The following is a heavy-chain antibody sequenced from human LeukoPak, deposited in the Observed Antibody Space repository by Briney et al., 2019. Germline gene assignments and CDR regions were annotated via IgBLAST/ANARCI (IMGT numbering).Heavy chain of an antibody. CDR3: ARASIVRRIWGGKSKSYFDY. Sequence: SETLSLTCAVYGGSFSGYYWSWVRQPPGKGLEWIGEINHSGSTNYNPSLKSRVTISVDTSKNQFSLQVTSVTAADTAVYYCARASIVRRIWGGKSKSYFDYWGQGTLVTVSS. CDR1: GGSFSGYY. D-gene: IGHD3-10*01. V-gene: IGHV4-34*01. CDR2: INHSGST. J-gene: IGHJ4*02.